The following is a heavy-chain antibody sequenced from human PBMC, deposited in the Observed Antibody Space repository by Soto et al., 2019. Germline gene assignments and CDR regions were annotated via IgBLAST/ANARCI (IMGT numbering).Heavy chain of an antibody. CDR2: ISGSGGST. D-gene: IGHD2-21*01. V-gene: IGHV3-23*01. CDR3: ATIIVVTSPFDY. J-gene: IGHJ4*02. Sequence: GGSLRLSCVGSGFTFSNYGMTWVRQAPGKGLEWVSAISGSGGSTFYADSLKGRFTVSRDNAKNVVYLQMNSLRAEDTAVYYCATIIVVTSPFDYWGQGTVVTVS. CDR1: GFTFSNYG.